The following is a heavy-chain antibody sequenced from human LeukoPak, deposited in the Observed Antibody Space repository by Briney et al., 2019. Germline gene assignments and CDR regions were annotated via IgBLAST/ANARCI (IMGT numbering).Heavy chain of an antibody. Sequence: GGSPRLSCAASGFTFSSYSMNWVRQAPGKGLEWVSSISSSSSYIYYADSVKGRFTISRDNAKNSLYLQMNSLRAEDTAVYYCAIGPYSYGYEDYWGQGTLVTVSS. J-gene: IGHJ4*02. CDR2: ISSSSSYI. D-gene: IGHD5-18*01. V-gene: IGHV3-21*01. CDR1: GFTFSSYS. CDR3: AIGPYSYGYEDY.